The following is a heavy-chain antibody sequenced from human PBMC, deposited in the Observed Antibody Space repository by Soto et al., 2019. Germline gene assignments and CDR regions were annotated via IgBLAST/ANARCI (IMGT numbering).Heavy chain of an antibody. CDR2: IIPIFGTA. J-gene: IGHJ4*02. CDR3: AGLSQACGVVIRPGAYFEY. Sequence: QVQLVQSGAEVKKPGSSVKVSCKASGGTFSSYAISWVRQAPGQGLEWMGGIIPIFGTANYAQKFQGRVTITADESTSTAYMELSSLRSEDTAVYYCAGLSQACGVVIRPGAYFEYWGQGTLVTVSS. V-gene: IGHV1-69*01. CDR1: GGTFSSYA. D-gene: IGHD3-3*01.